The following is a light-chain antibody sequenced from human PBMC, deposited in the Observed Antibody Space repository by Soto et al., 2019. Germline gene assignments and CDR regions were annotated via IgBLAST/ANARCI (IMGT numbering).Light chain of an antibody. CDR1: QGISNY. CDR3: QHLDSYPIT. V-gene: IGKV1-9*01. J-gene: IGKJ5*01. CDR2: AAS. Sequence: DIQLTQSPSFLSASVGDRVTITCRASQGISNYVLWYQQKPGKAPKLLIYAASTLQSGVASRFSGIGSGTEFTLTISSLQPEDFAIYYCQHLDSYPITFGQGTRLEIK.